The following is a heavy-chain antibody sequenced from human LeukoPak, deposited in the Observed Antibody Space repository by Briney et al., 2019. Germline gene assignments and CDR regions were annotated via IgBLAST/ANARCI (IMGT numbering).Heavy chain of an antibody. V-gene: IGHV3-23*01. CDR3: TSQTYLGSLRYYSDY. J-gene: IGHJ4*02. Sequence: GGSLRLSCAASGFTFSSYAMNWVRQAPGKGLEWVSSISGAGINTYYVDSVEGRFTISRDNSKNTLYLQMESLRAEDTAVYYCTSQTYLGSLRYYSDYWGQGTLVTVSS. CDR2: ISGAGINT. D-gene: IGHD1-26*01. CDR1: GFTFSSYA.